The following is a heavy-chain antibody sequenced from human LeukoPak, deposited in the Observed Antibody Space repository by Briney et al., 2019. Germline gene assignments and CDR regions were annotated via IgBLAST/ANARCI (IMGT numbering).Heavy chain of an antibody. CDR3: ATLYPVYSGSYYGDY. D-gene: IGHD1-26*01. V-gene: IGHV1-18*01. Sequence: ASVKVSCKASGGTFSSYAISWVRQAPGQGLEWMGWISAYNGNTNYAQKLQGRVTMTTDTSTSTAYMELRSLRSDDTAVYYCATLYPVYSGSYYGDYWGQGTLVTVSS. CDR1: GGTFSSYA. CDR2: ISAYNGNT. J-gene: IGHJ4*02.